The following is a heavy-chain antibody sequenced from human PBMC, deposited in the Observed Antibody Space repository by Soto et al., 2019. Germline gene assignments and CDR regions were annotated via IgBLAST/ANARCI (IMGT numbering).Heavy chain of an antibody. V-gene: IGHV4-31*03. D-gene: IGHD3-10*01. Sequence: QVHLQESGPGLVKPSQTLSLTCTVSGDSIRSGGYYWSWIRQHPGKGLEWIGYIYCTGSSYYNPSLRGRLSISVDTSNNQFSLKLNSVTAADTAVYYCAREITKKGWFDPWGQGTLVTVSS. J-gene: IGHJ5*02. CDR2: IYCTGSS. CDR3: AREITKKGWFDP. CDR1: GDSIRSGGYY.